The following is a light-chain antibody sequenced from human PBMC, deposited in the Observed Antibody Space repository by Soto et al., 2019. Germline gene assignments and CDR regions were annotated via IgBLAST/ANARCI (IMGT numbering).Light chain of an antibody. J-gene: IGKJ1*01. CDR3: QQSFSPLWT. V-gene: IGKV1-39*01. Sequence: DIKMTQSPSSLSASVGDRVTITCRASQSISNYLNWYQQKPGKAPKLLIYAASSMQSGVPARFSGSGSETDFTITIISRQPDDSATYYCQQSFSPLWTFGQGTKVEV. CDR1: QSISNY. CDR2: AAS.